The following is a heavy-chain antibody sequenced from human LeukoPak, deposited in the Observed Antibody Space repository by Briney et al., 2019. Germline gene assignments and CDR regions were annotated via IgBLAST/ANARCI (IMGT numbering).Heavy chain of an antibody. V-gene: IGHV3-30*03. Sequence: GGSLRLSCAASGFILSSHAMHWVRQAPGEGLEWVALISGNGNKFYSDSVEGRVTISSDNPKNTVNLQMNSLRSDDTAVYYCARGVSAVGGYYYGMDVWGQGTTVTVSS. CDR3: ARGVSAVGGYYYGMDV. J-gene: IGHJ6*02. CDR2: ISGNGNK. CDR1: GFILSSHA. D-gene: IGHD6-13*01.